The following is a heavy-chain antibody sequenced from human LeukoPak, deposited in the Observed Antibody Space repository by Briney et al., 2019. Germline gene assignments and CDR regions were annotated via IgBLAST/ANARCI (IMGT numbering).Heavy chain of an antibody. CDR1: GGSISSYY. V-gene: IGHV4-59*01. D-gene: IGHD6-6*01. Sequence: SETLSLTCTVSGGSISSYYCSWIRQPPGKGLEWIGYIYYSGSTNYNPSLKSRVTISVDTSKNQFSLKLSSVTAADTAVYYCARRKTEYSSSDHAFDIWGQGTMVTVSS. CDR2: IYYSGST. CDR3: ARRKTEYSSSDHAFDI. J-gene: IGHJ3*02.